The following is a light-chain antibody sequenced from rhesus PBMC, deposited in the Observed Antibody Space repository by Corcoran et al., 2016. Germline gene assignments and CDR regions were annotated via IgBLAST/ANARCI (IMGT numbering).Light chain of an antibody. CDR2: KAS. CDR3: QHGYGTPFT. J-gene: IGKJ3*01. CDR1: QGISNN. V-gene: IGKV1-25*01. Sequence: DIQMTQSPSSLSASVGDRVTITCQASQGISNNSAWYQQKPGKVPKLQIYKASTLQRGVPSRFSGSGSGTDFTLTISSLQPEDFATYYCQHGYGTPFTFGPGTKLDIK.